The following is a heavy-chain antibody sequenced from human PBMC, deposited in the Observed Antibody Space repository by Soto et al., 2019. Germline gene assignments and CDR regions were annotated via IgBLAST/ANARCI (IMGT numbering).Heavy chain of an antibody. Sequence: GGSLRLSCAASGFTVSSNYMSWARQAPGKGLEWVSVIYSGGSTYYADSVKGRFTISRDNSKNTLYLQMNSLRAEDTAVYYCGGSTVTIDMDVWGQGTTVTVSS. CDR2: IYSGGST. CDR3: GGSTVTIDMDV. D-gene: IGHD4-17*01. V-gene: IGHV3-66*01. J-gene: IGHJ6*02. CDR1: GFTVSSNY.